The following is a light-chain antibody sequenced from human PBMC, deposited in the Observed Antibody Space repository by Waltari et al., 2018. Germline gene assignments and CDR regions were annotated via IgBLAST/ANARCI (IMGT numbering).Light chain of an antibody. CDR1: QGIRTF. V-gene: IGKV1-27*01. J-gene: IGKJ3*01. CDR3: QRYNSAPFT. CDR2: EAS. Sequence: DIQMTQSPSSLSASVGDRVTITCRASQGIRTFLAWYHQKPGKTTKLLIYEASTLRSGGPSRFSGSGFGTDFTLTISGLQPVDVATYYCQRYNSAPFTFCPGTKVEVK.